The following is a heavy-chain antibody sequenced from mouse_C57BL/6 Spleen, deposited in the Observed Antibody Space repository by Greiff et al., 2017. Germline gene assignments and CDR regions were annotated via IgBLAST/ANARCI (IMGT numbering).Heavy chain of an antibody. V-gene: IGHV1-53*01. Sequence: QVQLQQPGTELVKPGASVKLSCKASGYTFTSYWMHWVKQRPGQGLEWIGNINPSNGGTNYNEKFKSKATLTVDKSSSTAYMQLSSLTSEDAAVYYCARKLNWDWYFDVWGTGTTVTVSS. CDR3: ARKLNWDWYFDV. D-gene: IGHD4-1*01. CDR2: INPSNGGT. CDR1: GYTFTSYW. J-gene: IGHJ1*03.